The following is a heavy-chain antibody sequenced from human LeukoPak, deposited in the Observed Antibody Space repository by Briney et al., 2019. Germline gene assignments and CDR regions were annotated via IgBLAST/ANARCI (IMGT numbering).Heavy chain of an antibody. J-gene: IGHJ4*02. CDR1: GFTFNAYG. D-gene: IGHD3-16*01. CDR3: AGRGSTSGSSPLDY. CDR2: IWYDGSKK. Sequence: GGSLRLSCAVSGFTFNAYGMHWVRQAPGNGLEWVAFIWYDGSKKYYADSVKGRFTISRDDSNNTLYLQMNSLRAEDTALYYCAGRGSTSGSSPLDYWGQRNLVTVSS. V-gene: IGHV3-33*01.